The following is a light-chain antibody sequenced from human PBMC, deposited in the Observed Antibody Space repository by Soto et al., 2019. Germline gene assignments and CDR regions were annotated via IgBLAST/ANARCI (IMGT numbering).Light chain of an antibody. CDR2: GAS. Sequence: EFVLTQSPGTLSLSPGESATLSCRASRTVSSRYLAWYQHKPGQAPRLLIYGASNRATGISDRFSGSGSGTDFTLTISRLEPEDFAVYYCQQYYNLFIFGPGTKVDI. CDR1: RTVSSRY. J-gene: IGKJ3*01. CDR3: QQYYNLFI. V-gene: IGKV3-20*01.